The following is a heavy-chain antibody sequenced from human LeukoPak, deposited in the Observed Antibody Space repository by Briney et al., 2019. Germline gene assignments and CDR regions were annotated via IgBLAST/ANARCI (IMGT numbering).Heavy chain of an antibody. CDR3: ASESDHYYDSSGRAFDI. D-gene: IGHD3-22*01. CDR1: GFTFSSYG. J-gene: IGHJ3*02. Sequence: PGGSLRLSCAASGFTFSSYGIHWVRQAPGKGLERVSSISSSSSYIYYADSVKGRFTISRDNAKNSLYLQMNSLRAEDTAVYYCASESDHYYDSSGRAFDIWGQGTMVTVSS. CDR2: ISSSSSYI. V-gene: IGHV3-21*01.